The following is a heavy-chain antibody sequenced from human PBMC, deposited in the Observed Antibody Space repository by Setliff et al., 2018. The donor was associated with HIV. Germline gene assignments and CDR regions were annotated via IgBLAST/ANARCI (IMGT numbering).Heavy chain of an antibody. Sequence: ASLPVSCKASGYIFTDYYMHWVRQAPGQGLEWMGWISPYNDYTNYEQSLQGRVRMTTDTSTRTAYMDLRSLRSNDTAVYYCARGGYYSGSGMNYHYYGLDVWGQGTTVTVSS. CDR1: GYIFTDYY. V-gene: IGHV1-18*04. J-gene: IGHJ6*02. CDR2: ISPYNDYT. D-gene: IGHD3-10*01. CDR3: ARGGYYSGSGMNYHYYGLDV.